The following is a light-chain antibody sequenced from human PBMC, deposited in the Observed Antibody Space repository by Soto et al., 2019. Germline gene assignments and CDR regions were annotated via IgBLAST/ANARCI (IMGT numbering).Light chain of an antibody. J-gene: IGLJ3*02. CDR3: GTWDSSLDAGV. Sequence: QSVLTQPPSVSGAPGQRVTISCTGSSSNIGAGFDVHWYQQLPRTAPKLLIYANSNRPSGVPDRFSGSKSGTSASLGIAGLQTGDEADYYCGTWDSSLDAGVFGGGTKLTVL. CDR2: ANS. CDR1: SSNIGAGFD. V-gene: IGLV1-40*01.